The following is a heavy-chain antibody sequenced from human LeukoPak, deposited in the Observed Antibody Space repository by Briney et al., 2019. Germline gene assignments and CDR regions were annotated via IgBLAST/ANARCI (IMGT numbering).Heavy chain of an antibody. D-gene: IGHD1-26*01. CDR1: GFTFSSYS. Sequence: GGSLRLSCAASGFTFSSYSMNWVRQAPGKGLEWVSSISSSSSYIYYADSVKGRFTISRDNAKNSLYLQMNSLRAEDTAVYYCVRDRSRSYEIDYWGQGTLVTVSA. J-gene: IGHJ4*02. V-gene: IGHV3-21*01. CDR2: ISSSSSYI. CDR3: VRDRSRSYEIDY.